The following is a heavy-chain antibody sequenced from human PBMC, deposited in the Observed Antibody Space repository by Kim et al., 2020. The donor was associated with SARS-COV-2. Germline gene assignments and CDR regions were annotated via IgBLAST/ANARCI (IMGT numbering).Heavy chain of an antibody. Sequence: GGSLRLSCAASGFTFSSYAMSWVRQAPGKGLEWVSVIYSGGSSTYYADSVKGLFTISRDNSKNTLYLQMNSLRAEDTAVYYCAKGGLLWFGELDYWGQGTLVTVSS. V-gene: IGHV3-23*03. CDR3: AKGGLLWFGELDY. CDR1: GFTFSSYA. J-gene: IGHJ4*02. CDR2: IYSGGSST. D-gene: IGHD3-10*01.